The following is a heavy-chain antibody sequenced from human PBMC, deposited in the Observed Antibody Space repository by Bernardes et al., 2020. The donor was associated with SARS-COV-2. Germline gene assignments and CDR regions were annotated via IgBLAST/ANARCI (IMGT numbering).Heavy chain of an antibody. CDR3: AKMVSIVANDDYNWFDP. Sequence: GGSLRLSCAGSGFTFSSYGMHWVRQAPGKGLEWVAVISYDGSDTYYADSVKGRFTISRDNSKNTLYLQMNSLRADDTAVYYCAKMVSIVANDDYNWFDPWGQGTLVTVSS. CDR1: GFTFSSYG. CDR2: ISYDGSDT. V-gene: IGHV3-30*18. J-gene: IGHJ5*02. D-gene: IGHD1-1*01.